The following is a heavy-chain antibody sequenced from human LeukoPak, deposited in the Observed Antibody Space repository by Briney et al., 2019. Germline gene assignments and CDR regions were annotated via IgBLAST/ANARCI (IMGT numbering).Heavy chain of an antibody. CDR3: ARSGKGYRGQAY. V-gene: IGHV4-59*01. Sequence: PSETLSLTCTVSGGSISSYYWSWIRQPPGKGLEWIGYIYYSGSTNYNPSLKSRVTISVDTSKNQFSLKLSSVTAADTAVYYCARSGKGYRGQAYWGQGTLVAVSS. J-gene: IGHJ4*02. CDR1: GGSISSYY. CDR2: IYYSGST. D-gene: IGHD2-15*01.